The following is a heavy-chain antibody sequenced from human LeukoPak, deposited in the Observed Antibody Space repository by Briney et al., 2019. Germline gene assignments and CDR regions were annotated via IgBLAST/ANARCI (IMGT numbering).Heavy chain of an antibody. V-gene: IGHV3-23*01. D-gene: IGHD6-19*01. CDR2: ISGSGGST. CDR3: AKDYQGRWLVYFDY. J-gene: IGHJ4*02. Sequence: LGGSLRLSCAASGFTFSSYAMSWVRQAPGKGLEWVSAISGSGGSTYYADSVKGQFTISRDNSKNTLYLQMNSLRAEDTAVYYCAKDYQGRWLVYFDYWGQGTLVTVSS. CDR1: GFTFSSYA.